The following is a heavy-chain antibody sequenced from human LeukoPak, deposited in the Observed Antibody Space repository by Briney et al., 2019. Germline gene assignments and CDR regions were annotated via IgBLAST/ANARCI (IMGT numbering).Heavy chain of an antibody. CDR1: GFTFDSYS. Sequence: GGSLRLSCAASGFTFDSYSMNWVRQASGKGLEWVSSISVGSRYIFYADSVKGRFTISRDNAKNSLYLHMNSLRAEDTAVYYCARDLSMGATRYWFDPWGQGTLVTVSS. J-gene: IGHJ5*02. CDR2: ISVGSRYI. D-gene: IGHD1-26*01. CDR3: ARDLSMGATRYWFDP. V-gene: IGHV3-21*06.